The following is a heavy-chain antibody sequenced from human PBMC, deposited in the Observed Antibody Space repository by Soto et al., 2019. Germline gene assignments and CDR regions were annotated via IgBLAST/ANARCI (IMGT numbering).Heavy chain of an antibody. Sequence: QVQLQASGPGLVRPSGTVSLTCAVSGLSISSDNWWSWVRQPPGKGLEWIGEIHHSGSTNYNPSLTSRVTMSVVPSKDLFSLTLNSVTAADTAFYYCARDQGSHPGDWGQGTLVSVSS. CDR2: IHHSGST. CDR1: GLSISSDNW. V-gene: IGHV4-4*02. CDR3: ARDQGSHPGD. J-gene: IGHJ4*02. D-gene: IGHD6-13*01.